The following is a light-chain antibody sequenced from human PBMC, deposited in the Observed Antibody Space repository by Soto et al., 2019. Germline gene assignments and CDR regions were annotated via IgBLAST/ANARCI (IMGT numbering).Light chain of an antibody. CDR1: SSDVGKYNL. CDR3: CSYAGGTGVV. V-gene: IGLV2-23*01. Sequence: QSALTQPASVSASPGQSITISCTGTSSDVGKYNLVSWYQQHPGKAPKLMIYEDIERPSGVSNRFSGSKSGNTASLTISGLQTEDEADYCCSYAGGTGVVFGGGTKLTVL. CDR2: EDI. J-gene: IGLJ2*01.